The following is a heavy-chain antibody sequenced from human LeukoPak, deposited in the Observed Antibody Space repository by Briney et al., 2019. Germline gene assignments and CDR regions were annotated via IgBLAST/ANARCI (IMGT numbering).Heavy chain of an antibody. D-gene: IGHD6-19*01. CDR3: ARRPISGWYMGDAFDI. J-gene: IGHJ3*02. CDR2: IYYSGST. CDR1: GGSISSYY. Sequence: SETLSLTCTVSGGSISSYYWGWIRQPPGKGLEWIGSIYYSGSTYYNPSLKSRVTISVDTSKNQFSLKLYSVTAADTAVYYCARRPISGWYMGDAFDIWGQGTMVTVPS. V-gene: IGHV4-39*01.